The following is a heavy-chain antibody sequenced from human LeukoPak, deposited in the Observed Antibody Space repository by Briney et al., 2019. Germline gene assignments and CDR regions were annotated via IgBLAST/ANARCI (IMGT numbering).Heavy chain of an antibody. V-gene: IGHV4-38-2*01. CDR2: IYHNGYT. CDR1: GCAISNAYY. J-gene: IGHJ6*03. D-gene: IGHD2-2*01. Sequence: PSETLSLTCAVSGCAISNAYYWVWIRQPPGKGLEWIGSIYHNGYTYYSPSLTSRVAISLDTSKNQFSLRLSSVTAADTAVFYCARGITISSNYYYYMDVWGTGTTVTVSS. CDR3: ARGITISSNYYYYMDV.